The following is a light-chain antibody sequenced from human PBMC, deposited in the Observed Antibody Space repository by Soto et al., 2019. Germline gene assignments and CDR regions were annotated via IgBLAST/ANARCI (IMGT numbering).Light chain of an antibody. Sequence: QSVLTQPTSVSGAPGQRVTISCTGGSSNIGAGYDVHWYQQLPGTAPNLLIYGNTNRPSGVPDRFSGSKSGTSASLAITGLQAEDEAGYYCQSYDNSLGGYVLFGGGTKLTVL. CDR3: QSYDNSLGGYVL. J-gene: IGLJ2*01. V-gene: IGLV1-40*01. CDR2: GNT. CDR1: SSNIGAGYD.